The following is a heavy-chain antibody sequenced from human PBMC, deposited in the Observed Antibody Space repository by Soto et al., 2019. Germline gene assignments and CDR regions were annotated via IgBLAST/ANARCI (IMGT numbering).Heavy chain of an antibody. Sequence: QVQLVQSGAEVKKPGSSVKVSCKASGGTFSSYTISWVRQAPGQGLEWMGRIIPILGIANYAQKFQGRVTITADKSTSTAYMELSSLRSEDTAVYYCARDAASYYDFWSGQRAYYMDVCGKGTTVTVSS. CDR3: ARDAASYYDFWSGQRAYYMDV. V-gene: IGHV1-69*08. CDR1: GGTFSSYT. D-gene: IGHD3-3*01. CDR2: IIPILGIA. J-gene: IGHJ6*03.